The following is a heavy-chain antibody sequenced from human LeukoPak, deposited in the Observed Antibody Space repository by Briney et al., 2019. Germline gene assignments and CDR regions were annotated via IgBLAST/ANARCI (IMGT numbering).Heavy chain of an antibody. V-gene: IGHV4-59*01. J-gene: IGHJ4*02. Sequence: SETLSLTCTVSGGSISSDYWTWIRQPPGKRLEWIGYIYNSGSTNYNPSLKSRVTISLDTSKNQFSLKLSSVTAADTAVYYCAKRRCTNCNPFYFDYWGQGALATVSS. CDR1: GGSISSDY. CDR3: AKRRCTNCNPFYFDY. CDR2: IYNSGST. D-gene: IGHD2-2*01.